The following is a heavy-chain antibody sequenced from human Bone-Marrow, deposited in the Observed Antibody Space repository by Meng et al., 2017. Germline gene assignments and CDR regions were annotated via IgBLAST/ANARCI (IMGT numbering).Heavy chain of an antibody. CDR2: IKSKTDGGTT. CDR3: TTAAGLTAMVYYFYD. CDR1: GFTFSNAW. J-gene: IGHJ4*02. D-gene: IGHD5-18*01. V-gene: IGHV3-15*01. Sequence: GESLKISCAASGFTFSNAWMSWVRQAPGKGLEWVGRIKSKTDGGTTDYAAPVKGRFPISRDDSQNTLYLPLNSLKTEDTAVYYCTTAAGLTAMVYYFYDWGQGTLVTVSS.